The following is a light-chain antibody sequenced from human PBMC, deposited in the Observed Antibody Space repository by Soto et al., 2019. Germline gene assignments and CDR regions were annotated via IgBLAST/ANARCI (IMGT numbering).Light chain of an antibody. CDR3: QQYDNGPPQYT. V-gene: IGKV3-15*01. J-gene: IGKJ2*01. Sequence: EIVMTQSPASLSVSPGDGATLSCRASQSVASNVAWYQQKPGQGPRLLIHGASPRAAGVPARFSGSGSATDLTLTISSLPSEDFAVYYWQQYDNGPPQYTFGQGKKLQIK. CDR1: QSVASN. CDR2: GAS.